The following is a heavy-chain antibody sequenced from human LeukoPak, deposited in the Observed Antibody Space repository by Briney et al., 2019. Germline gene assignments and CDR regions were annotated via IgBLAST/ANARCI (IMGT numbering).Heavy chain of an antibody. CDR1: GGSISSGDYY. V-gene: IGHV4-30-4*01. Sequence: SQTLSFTCTVSGGSISSGDYYWSWIRQPPGKGLEWIGYIYYSGSTYYNPSLKSRVTISVDTSKNQFSPKLSSVTAADTAVYYCAISVSDYGDPPYYFDYWGQGTLVTVSS. J-gene: IGHJ4*02. CDR2: IYYSGST. CDR3: AISVSDYGDPPYYFDY. D-gene: IGHD4-17*01.